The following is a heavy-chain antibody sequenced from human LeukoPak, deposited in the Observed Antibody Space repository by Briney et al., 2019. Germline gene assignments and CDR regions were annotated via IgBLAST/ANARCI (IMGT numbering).Heavy chain of an antibody. D-gene: IGHD4-11*01. CDR1: GFAVSDNY. J-gene: IGHJ4*02. V-gene: IGHV3-66*01. CDR2: IYGDGST. Sequence: GGSLSLSCAASGFAVSDNYMIWVRQTPGKGLEWVSVIYGDGSTYYADSVKGRFTISRDNSKNMLCLQMNGLRAEDTAVYYCARAHSNSDYYFDYWGQGTLVTVSS. CDR3: ARAHSNSDYYFDY.